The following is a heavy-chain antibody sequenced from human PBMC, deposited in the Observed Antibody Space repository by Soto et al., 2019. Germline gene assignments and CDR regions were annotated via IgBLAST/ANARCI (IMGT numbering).Heavy chain of an antibody. V-gene: IGHV4-61*05. D-gene: IGHD1-26*01. CDR3: ARRGVGVVDY. CDR2: IYHSGST. Sequence: SETLSLTCTVSGGSISSSSYYWSWIRQPPGKGLEWIGYIYHSGSTNYNPSLKSRVTISVDKSKNQFSLKLSSVTAADTAVYYCARRGVGVVDYWGQGTLVTVSS. CDR1: GGSISSSSYY. J-gene: IGHJ4*02.